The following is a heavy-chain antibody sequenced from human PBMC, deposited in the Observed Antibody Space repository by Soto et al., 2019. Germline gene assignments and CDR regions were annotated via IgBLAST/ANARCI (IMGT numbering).Heavy chain of an antibody. D-gene: IGHD5-18*01. CDR3: ARDHGYSYGSNGMDV. CDR1: GFTFISYA. CDR2: ISYDGSNK. Sequence: GGSLRLSCAASGFTFISYAMHWVRQAPGKGLEWVAVISYDGSNKYYADSVKGRFTISRDNSKNTLYLQMNSLRAEDTAVYYCARDHGYSYGSNGMDVWGQGNTVTVSS. J-gene: IGHJ6*02. V-gene: IGHV3-30-3*01.